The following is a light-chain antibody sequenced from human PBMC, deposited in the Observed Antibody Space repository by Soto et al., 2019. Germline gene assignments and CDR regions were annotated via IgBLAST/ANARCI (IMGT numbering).Light chain of an antibody. CDR2: GAT. CDR3: MQHNTYPRT. V-gene: IGKV1-17*01. Sequence: DIQMTQSPSSLAASVGDRVTISCRASQGIRNDLGWYQQEVGKAPKRLIYGATTLERGVPSRFSGSGSGTEFTLTITSRQPEDFVTYYCMQHNTYPRTFGRGTRVEIK. J-gene: IGKJ1*01. CDR1: QGIRND.